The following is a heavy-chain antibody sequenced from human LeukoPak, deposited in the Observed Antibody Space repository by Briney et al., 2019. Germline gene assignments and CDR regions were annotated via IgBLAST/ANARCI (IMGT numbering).Heavy chain of an antibody. CDR2: ISYDGSNK. CDR1: GFTFSSYG. D-gene: IGHD3-10*01. V-gene: IGHV3-30*18. Sequence: PGGSLRLSCTASGFTFSSYGMHWVRQAPGKGLEWVAVISYDGSNKFYADSVKGRFTISRDNSKNTLYLQMNSLRAEDTAVYYCAKDLWVTYGSGSYYFDYWGQGTLATVSS. CDR3: AKDLWVTYGSGSYYFDY. J-gene: IGHJ4*02.